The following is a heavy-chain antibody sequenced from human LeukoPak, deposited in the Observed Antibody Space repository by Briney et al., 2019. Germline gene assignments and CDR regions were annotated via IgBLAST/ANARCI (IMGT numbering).Heavy chain of an antibody. Sequence: ASVKVSCKASGGTFSSYAISWVRQAPGQGLEWMGGIIPIFGTANYAQKFQGRVTITADESTSTAYMELSSLRSEDTAVYYCARGGQWLPYYFDYWGQGTLVTVSS. J-gene: IGHJ4*02. D-gene: IGHD6-19*01. CDR3: ARGGQWLPYYFDY. V-gene: IGHV1-69*13. CDR2: IIPIFGTA. CDR1: GGTFSSYA.